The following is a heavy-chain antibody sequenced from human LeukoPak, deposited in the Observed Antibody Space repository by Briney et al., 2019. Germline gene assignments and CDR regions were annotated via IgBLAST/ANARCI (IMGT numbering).Heavy chain of an antibody. D-gene: IGHD4-17*01. V-gene: IGHV3-7*01. CDR3: ARDSATVTTDY. CDR1: GFTFSSYW. J-gene: IGHJ4*02. Sequence: GGSVRLFCAASGFTFSSYWMSWIRQAPGKGLEWVANIKQDGSEKYYVDSVKGRFTISRDNAKNSLYLQMNSLRAEDTAVYYCARDSATVTTDYWGQGTLVTVSS. CDR2: IKQDGSEK.